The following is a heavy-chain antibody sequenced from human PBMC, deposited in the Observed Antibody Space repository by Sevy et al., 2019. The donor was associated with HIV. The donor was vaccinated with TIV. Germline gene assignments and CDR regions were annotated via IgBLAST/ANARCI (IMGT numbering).Heavy chain of an antibody. CDR2: IYYSGST. J-gene: IGHJ6*02. Sequence: SETLSLTCTVSGGSVSSGSYYWSWIRQPPGKGLEWIGYIYYSGSTNYNPSLKSRVTISVDTSKYQFSLKLSSVTAADTAVYYCARDCKYYGSGSHKNYYYYYGMDVWGQGTTVTVSS. D-gene: IGHD3-10*01. CDR1: GGSVSSGSYY. CDR3: ARDCKYYGSGSHKNYYYYYGMDV. V-gene: IGHV4-61*01.